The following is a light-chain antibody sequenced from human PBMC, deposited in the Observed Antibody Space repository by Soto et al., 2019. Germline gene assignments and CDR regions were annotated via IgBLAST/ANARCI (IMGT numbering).Light chain of an antibody. CDR3: SSYTSSSRYV. J-gene: IGLJ1*01. Sequence: QSALTQPASVSGSPGQSITISCTGTSSDVGGYNYVSWYQQHPGKAPKLMIYDVSNRPSGVSNRFPGSKSGNTASLTISGLQAEDEADYYCSSYTSSSRYVFGTGTKVTVL. CDR1: SSDVGGYNY. CDR2: DVS. V-gene: IGLV2-14*01.